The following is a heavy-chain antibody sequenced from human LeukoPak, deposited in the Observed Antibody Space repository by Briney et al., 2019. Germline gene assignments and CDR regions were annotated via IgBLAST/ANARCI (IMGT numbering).Heavy chain of an antibody. V-gene: IGHV4-59*01. CDR2: IYYSGST. J-gene: IGHJ4*02. D-gene: IGHD6-19*01. CDR1: GGSISSYY. CDR3: ARSSGWYQGGNFDY. Sequence: PSETLSLTCTVSGGSISSYYWSWIRQPPGKGLEWIGYIYYSGSTNYNPSLKSRVTISVDTSKNQFSLKLSSVTAADTAVYYCARSSGWYQGGNFDYWGQGTLVTVSS.